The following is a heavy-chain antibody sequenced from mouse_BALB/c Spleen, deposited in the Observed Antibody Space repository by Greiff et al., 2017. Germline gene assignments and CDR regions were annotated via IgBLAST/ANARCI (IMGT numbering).Heavy chain of an antibody. J-gene: IGHJ2*01. CDR3: ARRGVYDYDIDY. V-gene: IGHV1S81*02. CDR2: INPSNGRT. Sequence: QVQLQQPGAELVKPGASVKLSCKASGYTFTSYWMHWVKQRPGQGLEWIGEINPSNGRTNYNEKFKSTATLTVDKSSSTAYMQLSSLTSEDSAVYYCARRGVYDYDIDYWGQGTTLTVSS. CDR1: GYTFTSYW. D-gene: IGHD2-4*01.